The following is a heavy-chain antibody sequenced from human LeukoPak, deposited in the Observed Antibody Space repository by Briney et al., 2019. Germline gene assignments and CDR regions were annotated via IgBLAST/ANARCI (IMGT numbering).Heavy chain of an antibody. V-gene: IGHV1-18*01. CDR3: AISRSYYDFWGGYSDFDY. CDR2: ISAYNGNT. J-gene: IGHJ4*02. Sequence: ASVKVSCKASGYTFTSYGISWLRQAPGQGLEWMGWISAYNGNTNYAQKLQGRVTMTTDTSTSTAYMELRSLRSDDTAVYYCAISRSYYDFWGGYSDFDYWGQGTLVTVSS. D-gene: IGHD3-3*01. CDR1: GYTFTSYG.